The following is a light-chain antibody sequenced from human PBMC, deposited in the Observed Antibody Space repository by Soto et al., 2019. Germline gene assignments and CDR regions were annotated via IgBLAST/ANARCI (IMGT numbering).Light chain of an antibody. CDR3: QQLNSYPPT. CDR1: QGISSY. CDR2: AAS. J-gene: IGKJ4*01. Sequence: IQLTQSPSSLSASVGDRVTITCRASQGISSYLAWYQQKPGKAPKLLIYAASTLQSGVPSRFSGRGSGTDFTLTISRLQPEDFATHYCQQLNSYPPTFCGGTKVDIK. V-gene: IGKV1-9*01.